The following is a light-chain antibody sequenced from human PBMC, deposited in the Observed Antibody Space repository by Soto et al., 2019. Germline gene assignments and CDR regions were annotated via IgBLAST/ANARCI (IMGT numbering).Light chain of an antibody. V-gene: IGKV3-11*01. CDR2: DAS. CDR3: QQRSNWPPR. Sequence: EIVLTQSPATLSLSPGERATLSCRASQSVSSYLAWYQQKPGQAPRLLIYDASNRATGIPARFSGSGSGTDFTLTIISLEPEDFAVYYCQQRSNWPPRFGPGTKVDIK. CDR1: QSVSSY. J-gene: IGKJ3*01.